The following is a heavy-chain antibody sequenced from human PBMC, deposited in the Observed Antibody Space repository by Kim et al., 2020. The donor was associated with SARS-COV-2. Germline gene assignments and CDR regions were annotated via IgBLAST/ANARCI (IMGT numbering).Heavy chain of an antibody. CDR1: GYSISSGYY. Sequence: SETLSLTCTVSGYSISSGYYWGWIRQPPGKGLEWVGSIYHSGSTYYNPSLKSRVTISVDTSKNQFSLKLSSMTAADTAVYYCARGDYYDSSGLDYWGQGTLVPVSS. CDR2: IYHSGST. CDR3: ARGDYYDSSGLDY. V-gene: IGHV4-38-2*02. J-gene: IGHJ4*02. D-gene: IGHD3-22*01.